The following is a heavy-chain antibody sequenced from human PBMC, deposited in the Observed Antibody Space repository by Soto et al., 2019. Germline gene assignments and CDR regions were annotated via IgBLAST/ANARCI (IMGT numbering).Heavy chain of an antibody. J-gene: IGHJ3*02. D-gene: IGHD2-2*01. CDR1: GGTSSSYT. CDR2: IIPIINVA. V-gene: IGHV1-69*02. Sequence: QVQLVQSGAEVKKPGSSVKVSCKTSGGTSSSYTIIWVRQAPGQGLEWMGRIIPIINVANYAQKFQDRVTITADKSTNTAYMELSRLKSEDTAGYYCARAGCSVTSCYAFDIWGQGTMVTVSS. CDR3: ARAGCSVTSCYAFDI.